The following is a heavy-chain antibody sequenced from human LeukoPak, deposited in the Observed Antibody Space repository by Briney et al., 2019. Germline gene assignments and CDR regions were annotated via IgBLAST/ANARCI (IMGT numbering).Heavy chain of an antibody. J-gene: IGHJ5*02. CDR3: ARAKGITMIRFLRLGFDP. CDR1: GYTFTSYG. Sequence: ASVKVSCKASGYTFTSYGIGWVRQAPGQGLEWMGWISGYNGNTNYTQRLQDGVTMTTDTSTSTAYMELSSLRSEDTAVYYCARAKGITMIRFLRLGFDPRGQGTPVTVSS. D-gene: IGHD3-10*01. V-gene: IGHV1-18*01. CDR2: ISGYNGNT.